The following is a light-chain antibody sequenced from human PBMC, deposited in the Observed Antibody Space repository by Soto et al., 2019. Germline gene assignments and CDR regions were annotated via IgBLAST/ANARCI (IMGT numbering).Light chain of an antibody. CDR3: QQYDNWPWT. CDR2: DAS. CDR1: QSIGSW. J-gene: IGKJ1*01. Sequence: DIQMTQSPSTLSASVGDRVTITCRASQSIGSWLAWYQQKPGKAPKLLIYDASSLGSGVPSRFSGSGSGTEFTLTISSLQSDDFAVYYCQQYDNWPWTFGQGTKVDIK. V-gene: IGKV1-5*01.